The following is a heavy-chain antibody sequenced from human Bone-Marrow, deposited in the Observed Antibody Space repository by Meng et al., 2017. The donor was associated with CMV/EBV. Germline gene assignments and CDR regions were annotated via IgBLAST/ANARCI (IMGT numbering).Heavy chain of an antibody. V-gene: IGHV3-53*05. CDR2: IYSGGST. CDR3: ARAVDYGDFVGVYYYGRDV. Sequence: GESLKISCAASGFTVSSNYMSWVRQAPGKGLEWVSVIYSGGSTYYADSVKGRFTISRDNSKNTLYLQMNSLRAEDTAVYYCARAVDYGDFVGVYYYGRDVWGQGNTVNVAS. CDR1: GFTVSSNY. J-gene: IGHJ6*02. D-gene: IGHD4-17*01.